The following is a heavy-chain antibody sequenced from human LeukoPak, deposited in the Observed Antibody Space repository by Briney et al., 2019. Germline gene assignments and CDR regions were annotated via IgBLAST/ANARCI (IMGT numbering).Heavy chain of an antibody. D-gene: IGHD6-19*01. Sequence: PGGSLRLSCAASGFTLSSNEMNWVRQAPGKGLEWLSYISSSGGTIHYVDSVKGGFTISRDNAKNSLFLQMNSLRAEDTAVYYCASGVHYSSGWIDIWGQGTMVTVSS. V-gene: IGHV3-48*03. CDR3: ASGVHYSSGWIDI. CDR1: GFTLSSNE. J-gene: IGHJ3*02. CDR2: ISSSGGTI.